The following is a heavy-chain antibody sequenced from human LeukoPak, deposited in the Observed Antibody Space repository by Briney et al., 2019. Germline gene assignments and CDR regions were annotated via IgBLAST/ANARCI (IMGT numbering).Heavy chain of an antibody. CDR1: GGSISSYY. Sequence: SETLSLTCTVSGGSISSYYWSWIRHPPGKGLEWIGYIYYSGSTNYNPSLKSRVTISVDTFKNQFSLKLSSVTAADTAVYYCATHPGTDYGGPYWGQGTLVTVSS. D-gene: IGHD4-23*01. CDR3: ATHPGTDYGGPY. J-gene: IGHJ4*02. V-gene: IGHV4-59*08. CDR2: IYYSGST.